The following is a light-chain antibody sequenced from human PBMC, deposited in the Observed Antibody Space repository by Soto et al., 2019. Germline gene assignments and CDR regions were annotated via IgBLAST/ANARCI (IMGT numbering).Light chain of an antibody. CDR1: QSISSY. V-gene: IGKV3-11*01. CDR3: QQRST. Sequence: EIVLTQSPDTLSLSPGERDTLSCRASQSISSYLAWYQQKPGQAPRLLIYDASNRSTGISARFSGIGSVTDFTLTISSLGPEDFAFYYCQQRSTLGQGTKLDIK. CDR2: DAS. J-gene: IGKJ2*01.